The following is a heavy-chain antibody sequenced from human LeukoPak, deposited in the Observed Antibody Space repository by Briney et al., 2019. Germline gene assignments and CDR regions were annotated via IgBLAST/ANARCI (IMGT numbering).Heavy chain of an antibody. D-gene: IGHD3-9*01. Sequence: GGSLRLSCAASGFTFSNYFMGWVRQAPGKGLEWVANINKDGSGTSYADSVKGRLTISRDNAKNSLYLQMNGLRVEDTAVYYCARGCCSVSGLYFEFWGQGSLVTVSS. J-gene: IGHJ4*02. CDR3: ARGCCSVSGLYFEF. CDR1: GFTFSNYF. CDR2: INKDGSGT. V-gene: IGHV3-7*03.